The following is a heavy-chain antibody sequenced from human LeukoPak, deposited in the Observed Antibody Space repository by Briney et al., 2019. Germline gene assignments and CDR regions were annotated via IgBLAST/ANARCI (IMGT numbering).Heavy chain of an antibody. V-gene: IGHV4-61*02. CDR2: IYTNGGI. Sequence: SETLSLTCTVSGGSINSGNYYWNWIRQPAGKGLEWIGRIYTNGGIMYNPSLKSRVAISMDTSKNQFSLDLNSVTAADTAMYYCAREGAGYYWGQGTLVTVSS. J-gene: IGHJ4*02. D-gene: IGHD1-26*01. CDR3: AREGAGYY. CDR1: GGSINSGNYY.